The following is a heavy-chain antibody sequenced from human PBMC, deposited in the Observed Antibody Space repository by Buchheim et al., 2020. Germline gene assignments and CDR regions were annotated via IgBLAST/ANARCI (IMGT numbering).Heavy chain of an antibody. CDR3: ASTPESYCGGDCPPAY. CDR1: GSTFSSYA. D-gene: IGHD2-21*02. V-gene: IGHV1-69*04. Sequence: QVQLVQSGAEVKKPGSSVKVSCKASGSTFSSYAISWVRQAPGQGLDWLGRIIPILGIATYAQKFQGRVTIPADKPTSTAYMELSSLRSEDTAVYYCASTPESYCGGDCPPAYWGQGTL. J-gene: IGHJ4*02. CDR2: IIPILGIA.